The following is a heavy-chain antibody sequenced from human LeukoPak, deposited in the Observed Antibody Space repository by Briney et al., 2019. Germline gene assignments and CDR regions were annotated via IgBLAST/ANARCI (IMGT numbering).Heavy chain of an antibody. CDR1: GGSISSRNW. J-gene: IGHJ4*02. CDR2: IYHSGST. CDR3: ARGEGIVVVPAYFDY. D-gene: IGHD2-2*01. V-gene: IGHV4-4*02. Sequence: PSGTLSLTCAVSGGSISSRNWWSWVRQPPGKGLEWIGEIYHSGSTNYNPSLKSRVTISVDKSKNQFSLKLSSVTAADTAVYYCARGEGIVVVPAYFDYWGQGTLVTVSS.